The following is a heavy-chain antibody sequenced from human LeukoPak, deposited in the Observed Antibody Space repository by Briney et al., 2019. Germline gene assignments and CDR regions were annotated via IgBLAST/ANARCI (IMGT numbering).Heavy chain of an antibody. Sequence: SETLSLTCTVSGYSISSGYYWGWIRQPPGKGLEWIAEINHSGSTNYNPSLKSRVTISVDTSKNQFSLKLSSVTAADTAVYYCARSIMTTVTTFGYWGQGTLVTVSS. CDR2: INHSGST. V-gene: IGHV4-38-2*02. CDR1: GYSISSGYY. CDR3: ARSIMTTVTTFGY. D-gene: IGHD4-17*01. J-gene: IGHJ4*02.